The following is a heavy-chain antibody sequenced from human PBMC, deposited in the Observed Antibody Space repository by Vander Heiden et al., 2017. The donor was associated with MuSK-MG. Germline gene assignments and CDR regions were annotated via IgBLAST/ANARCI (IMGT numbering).Heavy chain of an antibody. CDR1: GFTFDDYA. CDR3: AKGYYGSGSYYSPGGFDP. CDR2: ISWNSGSI. D-gene: IGHD3-10*01. V-gene: IGHV3-9*01. J-gene: IGHJ5*02. Sequence: EVQLVESGGGLVQPGRSLRLSCAASGFTFDDYAMHWVRQAPGKGLEWVSGISWNSGSIGYADSVKGRVTISRDNAKNSLYLQMNSLRAEETALYYCAKGYYGSGSYYSPGGFDPWGQGTLVTVSS.